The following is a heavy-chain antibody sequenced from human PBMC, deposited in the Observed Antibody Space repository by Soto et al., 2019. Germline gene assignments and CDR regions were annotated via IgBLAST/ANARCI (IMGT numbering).Heavy chain of an antibody. CDR3: ARDGATTVTTDVAFDI. Sequence: EVQLVESGGGLVKPGGSLRLSCAASGFTFSSYSMNWVRQDPGKGLEWVSSISSSSSYIYYADSVKGRFTISRDNAKNSLYLQMNSLRAEDTAVYYCARDGATTVTTDVAFDIWGQGTMVTVSS. J-gene: IGHJ3*02. CDR2: ISSSSSYI. CDR1: GFTFSSYS. D-gene: IGHD4-17*01. V-gene: IGHV3-21*01.